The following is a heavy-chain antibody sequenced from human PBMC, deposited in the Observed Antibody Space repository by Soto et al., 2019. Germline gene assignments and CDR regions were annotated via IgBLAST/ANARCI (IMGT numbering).Heavy chain of an antibody. CDR2: FHNSGSI. CDR1: GGSISDCNDH. Sequence: PSETLSLTCTVSGGSISDCNDHWGWIRQSPGQGLEWIGSFHNSGSIHYNPPFKSRVTISVDTSKNQFSLKLRSVTAADTAVYNRARAPTPWGQGTLVTVSS. V-gene: IGHV4-39*07. J-gene: IGHJ5*02. CDR3: ARAPTP.